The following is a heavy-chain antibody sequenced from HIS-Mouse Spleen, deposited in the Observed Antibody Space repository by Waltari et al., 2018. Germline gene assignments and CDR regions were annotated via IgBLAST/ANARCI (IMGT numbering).Heavy chain of an antibody. J-gene: IGHJ1*01. V-gene: IGHV3-7*01. CDR1: GLSFSSYW. Sequence: EVQLVESGGGLVQPGGSLRLSCAASGLSFSSYWMRWVRQAPGKGMEWVANIKQDGSEKYYDSVKGRFTISRDNAKNSLYLQMNSLRAEDTAVYYCAKQLVRYFQHWGQGTLVTVSS. CDR2: IKQDGSEK. CDR3: AKQLVRYFQH. D-gene: IGHD6-6*01.